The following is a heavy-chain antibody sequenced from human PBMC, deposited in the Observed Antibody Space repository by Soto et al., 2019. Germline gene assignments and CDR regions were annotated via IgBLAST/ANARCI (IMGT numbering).Heavy chain of an antibody. J-gene: IGHJ5*02. CDR2: IYYSGST. Sequence: SETLSLTCTVSGGSISSGDYYWSWIRQPPGKGLEWIGYIYYSGSTYYNPSLKSRVTISVDTSKNQFSLKLSSVTAADTAVYYCASGPYGSGSYYYTWFDPWGQGTLVTVSS. V-gene: IGHV4-30-4*01. D-gene: IGHD3-10*01. CDR3: ASGPYGSGSYYYTWFDP. CDR1: GGSISSGDYY.